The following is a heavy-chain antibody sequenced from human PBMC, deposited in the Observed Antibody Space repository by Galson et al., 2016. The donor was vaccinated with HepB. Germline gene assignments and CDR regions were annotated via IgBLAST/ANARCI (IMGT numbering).Heavy chain of an antibody. Sequence: ETLSLTCTVSGGSIRSYYWSWIRQPAGKGLEWIGRVYTSGNTNYNPSLKSRISMSVDTSKNQFSLKLYSVTAADAAVYYCARPLIGTRGAFDIWGQRTMVTVSS. CDR1: GGSIRSYY. J-gene: IGHJ3*02. CDR3: ARPLIGTRGAFDI. V-gene: IGHV4-4*07. D-gene: IGHD2-2*01. CDR2: VYTSGNT.